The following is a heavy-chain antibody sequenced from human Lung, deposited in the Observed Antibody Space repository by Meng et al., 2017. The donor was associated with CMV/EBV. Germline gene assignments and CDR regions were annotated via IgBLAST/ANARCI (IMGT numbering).Heavy chain of an antibody. D-gene: IGHD2-2*02. V-gene: IGHV4-34*01. CDR1: GGSFSGYY. CDR2: INHSGST. J-gene: IGHJ5*02. CDR3: ARGDPRRYCSSTSCYRGFYRLDP. Sequence: SXTXSLXCAVYGGSFSGYYWSWIRQPPGKGLEWIGEINHSGSTNYNPSLKSRVTISVDTSKNQFSLKLSSVTAADTAVYYCARGDPRRYCSSTSCYRGFYRLDPWXQGTLVTVSS.